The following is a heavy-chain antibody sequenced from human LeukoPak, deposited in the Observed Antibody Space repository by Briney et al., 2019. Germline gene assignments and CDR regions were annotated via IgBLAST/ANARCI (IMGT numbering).Heavy chain of an antibody. CDR1: GYTFTSNY. CDR2: INPNGGST. V-gene: IGHV1-46*01. Sequence: GASVKVSCKAPGYTFTSNYMHWGRHAPGQGLEWMGIINPNGGSTTSAQRFQGRVTMTRDTSTSTIYREVSSLRSDDTAVYYCARVERGYQATDYWGQGTLVTVSS. CDR3: ARVERGYQATDY. D-gene: IGHD2-2*01. J-gene: IGHJ4*02.